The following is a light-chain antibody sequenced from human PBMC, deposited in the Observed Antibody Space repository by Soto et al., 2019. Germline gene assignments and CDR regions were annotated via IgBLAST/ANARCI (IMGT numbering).Light chain of an antibody. J-gene: IGKJ1*01. CDR3: QHYNSYSEA. Sequence: DIKMTQSPSTLTGSVGDSVTITCRASQTISSWLACYPQKPGKAPKLLIYKASTLKSGVPSRFSGSGSGTDFTLTISHLQPDHFATYCCQHYNSYSEAFGPGTKVEL. CDR1: QTISSW. CDR2: KAS. V-gene: IGKV1-5*03.